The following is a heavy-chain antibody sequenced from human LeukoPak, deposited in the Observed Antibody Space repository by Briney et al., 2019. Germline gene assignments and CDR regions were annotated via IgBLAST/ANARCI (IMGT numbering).Heavy chain of an antibody. CDR2: IKQDGSEK. CDR1: GFTFSSYW. CDR3: ARGVGIAAAGYFDY. D-gene: IGHD6-13*01. J-gene: IGHJ4*02. Sequence: PGGSLRLSCAASGFTFSSYWMSWVRQAPGMGLEWVANIKQDGSEKYYVDSVKGRFTISRDNAKNSLYLQMNSLRAEDTAVYYCARGVGIAAAGYFDYWGQGTLVTVSS. V-gene: IGHV3-7*01.